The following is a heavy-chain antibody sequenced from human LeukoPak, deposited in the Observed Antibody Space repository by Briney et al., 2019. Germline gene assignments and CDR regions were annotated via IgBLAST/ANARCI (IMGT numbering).Heavy chain of an antibody. CDR2: IYTSGST. CDR1: GGSISSGSYY. D-gene: IGHD3-22*01. Sequence: TASETLSLTCTVSGGSISSGSYYWSWIRQPAGKGLEWIGRIYTSGSTNYNPSLKSRVTISVDTSKNQFSLKLSSVTAADTAVYYCARVTTGGYYNCWGQGTLVTVSS. J-gene: IGHJ4*02. V-gene: IGHV4-61*02. CDR3: ARVTTGGYYNC.